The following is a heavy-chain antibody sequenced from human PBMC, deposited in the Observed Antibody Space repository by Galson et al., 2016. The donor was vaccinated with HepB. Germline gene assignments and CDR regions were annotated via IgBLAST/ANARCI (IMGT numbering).Heavy chain of an antibody. Sequence: SLRLSCAASGFIFSSYWVAWLRQTPEKGLQWVANMNQDGSQIYYVYSVKGRFSISRDNAKSSLYLTMNRLGAEDTAVYYCATHGGTTVKHGFDYWGQGTLVTVSS. J-gene: IGHJ4*02. CDR1: GFIFSSYW. D-gene: IGHD4-17*01. CDR2: MNQDGSQI. CDR3: ATHGGTTVKHGFDY. V-gene: IGHV3-7*03.